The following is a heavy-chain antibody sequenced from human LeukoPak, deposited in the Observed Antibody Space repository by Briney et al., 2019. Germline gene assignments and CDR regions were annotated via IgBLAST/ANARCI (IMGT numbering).Heavy chain of an antibody. V-gene: IGHV3-21*01. CDR1: GFTFSSYS. CDR3: ARGNSYDSSGYPEYFQN. D-gene: IGHD3-22*01. J-gene: IGHJ1*01. CDR2: ISSSHSYI. Sequence: GGSLRLSCTASGFTFSSYSMNWVRQAPGKGLEWVSYISSSHSYIYYADSVKGRFTISRDNAKNSLYLQMNSLRAEDTAVYYCARGNSYDSSGYPEYFQNWGQGTLVTVSS.